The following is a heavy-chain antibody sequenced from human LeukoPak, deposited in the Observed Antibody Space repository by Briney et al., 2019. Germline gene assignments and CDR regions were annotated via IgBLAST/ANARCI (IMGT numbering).Heavy chain of an antibody. CDR2: ISGIGDNL. J-gene: IGHJ4*02. CDR1: GFTFSINA. CDR3: AKKNGGGWPTIFFDY. Sequence: EGSLRLSCVASGFTFSINAMIWVRQAAGKGLEWVSGISGIGDNLFYSDPVKGRFTISRDNSKNTVYLQMNSLRVEDSAVYYCAKKNGGGWPTIFFDYWGQGIVVTVSS. V-gene: IGHV3-23*01. D-gene: IGHD6-19*01.